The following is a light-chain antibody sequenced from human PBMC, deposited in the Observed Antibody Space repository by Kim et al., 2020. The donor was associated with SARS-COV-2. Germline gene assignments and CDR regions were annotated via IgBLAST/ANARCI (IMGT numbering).Light chain of an antibody. CDR2: AAS. J-gene: IGKJ1*01. V-gene: IGKV3-11*01. CDR3: QQRSNWPS. CDR1: QSVSSY. Sequence: SLSPGERATLSCRASQSVSSYFAWYQQKPGQAPRLLIYAASNRATGIPARFSGSGSGTDFTLTISSLEPEDFAVYYCQQRSNWPSFGQGTKVDIK.